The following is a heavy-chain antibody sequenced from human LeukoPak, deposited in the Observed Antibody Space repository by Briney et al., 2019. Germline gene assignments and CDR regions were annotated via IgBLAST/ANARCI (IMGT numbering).Heavy chain of an antibody. CDR3: AIRTYYYDSSPPDY. CDR2: IIPILGIA. Sequence: GSSVKVSCKASGGTFSSYAISWVRQAPGQGLEWMGRIIPILGIANYAQKFQGRVTITADKSTSTAYMELSSLRSEDTAVYYCAIRTYYYDSSPPDYWGQGTLVTVSS. D-gene: IGHD3-22*01. J-gene: IGHJ4*02. CDR1: GGTFSSYA. V-gene: IGHV1-69*04.